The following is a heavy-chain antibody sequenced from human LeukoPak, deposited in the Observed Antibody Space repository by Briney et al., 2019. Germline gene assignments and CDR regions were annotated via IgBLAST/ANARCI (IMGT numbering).Heavy chain of an antibody. CDR1: GGSFSGYY. Sequence: PSETLSLTCGVYGGSFSGYYWTWIRQPPGKGLEWIGEVNHSGGTNYNPSLKSRVTISVDTSKNQFSLKVRSVTAADTAVYYCASFLVKQWLLPFDYWGQGTPVTVSS. J-gene: IGHJ4*02. CDR2: VNHSGGT. D-gene: IGHD6-19*01. CDR3: ASFLVKQWLLPFDY. V-gene: IGHV4-34*01.